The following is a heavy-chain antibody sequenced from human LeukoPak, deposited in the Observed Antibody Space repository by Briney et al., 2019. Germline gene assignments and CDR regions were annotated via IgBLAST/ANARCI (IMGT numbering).Heavy chain of an antibody. CDR1: GFTFSSYG. D-gene: IGHD2-2*01. CDR2: ISYDGSNK. V-gene: IGHV3-30*18. J-gene: IGHJ4*02. CDR3: AKELYDIVVVPAAISY. Sequence: PGRSLRLSCAASGFTFSSYGMHWVRQAPGKGLEWVAVISYDGSNKYYADSVKGRFTISRDNSKNTLYLQMNSLRAEDTAVYYGAKELYDIVVVPAAISYWGQVALVTVAS.